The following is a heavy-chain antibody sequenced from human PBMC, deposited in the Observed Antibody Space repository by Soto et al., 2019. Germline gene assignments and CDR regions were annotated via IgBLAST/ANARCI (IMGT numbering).Heavy chain of an antibody. J-gene: IGHJ4*02. CDR1: GGSISSSSYY. CDR2: IFYSGST. Sequence: SETLSLTCTVSGGSISSSSYYWGWIRQPPGKGLEWIGSIFYSGSTYYNPSLKSRVTISVDTSKNQFSLKLTSVTAADTAVYYCARDPYSSSLYKSYYFDYWGQGTLVTVSS. CDR3: ARDPYSSSLYKSYYFDY. V-gene: IGHV4-39*02. D-gene: IGHD6-13*01.